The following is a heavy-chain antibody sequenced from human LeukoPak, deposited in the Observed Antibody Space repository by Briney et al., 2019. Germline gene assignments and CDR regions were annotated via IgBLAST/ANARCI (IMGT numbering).Heavy chain of an antibody. CDR1: GGTFSGYY. CDR3: ARGRTTYYGSGSYSFPRGMDV. J-gene: IGHJ6*02. CDR2: ISHSGSN. D-gene: IGHD3-10*01. V-gene: IGHV4-34*01. Sequence: SETLSLTCAVYGGTFSGYYWSWIRQPPGKGLEWMGEISHSGSNNYNPSLKSRVTISVDTSKNQFSLKLSFVTAADTAVYYCARGRTTYYGSGSYSFPRGMDVWGQGTTVTVSS.